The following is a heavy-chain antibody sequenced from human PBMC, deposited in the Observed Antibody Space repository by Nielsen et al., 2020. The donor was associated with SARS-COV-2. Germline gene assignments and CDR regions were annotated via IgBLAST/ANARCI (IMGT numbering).Heavy chain of an antibody. CDR2: ISYDGSNK. V-gene: IGHV3-30*18. CDR3: AKSIPYDILTGYYPDYYFDY. Sequence: VRQMPGKGLEWVAVISYDGSNKYYADSVKGRFTISRDNSKNTPYLQMNSLRAEDTAVYYCAKSIPYDILTGYYPDYYFDYWGQGTLVTVSS. D-gene: IGHD3-9*01. J-gene: IGHJ4*02.